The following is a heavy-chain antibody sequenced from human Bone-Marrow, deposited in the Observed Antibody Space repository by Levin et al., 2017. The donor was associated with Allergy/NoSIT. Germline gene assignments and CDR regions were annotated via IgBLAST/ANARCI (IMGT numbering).Heavy chain of an antibody. CDR1: GFTFNTYI. CDR2: ISYDGKNN. V-gene: IGHV3-30*04. D-gene: IGHD6-19*01. J-gene: IGHJ4*02. CDR3: AREGYSSGWAVVDS. Sequence: GESLKISCAASGFTFNTYIMHWLRQAPGKGLEWVAMISYDGKNNYNADSVQGRFTISRDNSENTLYLQMNNLRNEDTGVYYCAREGYSSGWAVVDSWGQGTLVTVSS.